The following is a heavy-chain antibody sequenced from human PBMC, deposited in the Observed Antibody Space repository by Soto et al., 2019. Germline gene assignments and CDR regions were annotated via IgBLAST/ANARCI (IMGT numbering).Heavy chain of an antibody. V-gene: IGHV3-33*08. CDR3: ARAHIVLMNDMDV. CDR2: IWYDGSNK. D-gene: IGHD2-8*01. Sequence: GGPKRHRCSAAGGNFIALGVHWVRQKPGKGLEWVAVIWYDGSNKYYADSVKGRFTNSRDNPKNTLYLQMNSLRAEDTAVYYCARAHIVLMNDMDVWGKGTTVTVSS. CDR1: GGNFIALG. J-gene: IGHJ6*03.